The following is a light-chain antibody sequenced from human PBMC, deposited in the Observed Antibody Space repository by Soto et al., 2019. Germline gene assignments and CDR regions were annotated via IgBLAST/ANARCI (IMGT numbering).Light chain of an antibody. J-gene: IGLJ1*01. CDR3: CSYAGSYTYV. Sequence: QSGLTQPRSVSGSPGQSVTISCTGTSSDVGGYNYVSWYQQHPGKAPKLMIYDVSKRPSGVPDRFSGSKSGNTASLTISGLQAEDEAYYYCCSYAGSYTYVFGTGNKVTVL. CDR1: SSDVGGYNY. V-gene: IGLV2-11*01. CDR2: DVS.